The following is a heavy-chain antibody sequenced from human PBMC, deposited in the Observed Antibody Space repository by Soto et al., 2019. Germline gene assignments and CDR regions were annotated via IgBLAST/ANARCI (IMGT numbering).Heavy chain of an antibody. CDR3: ARHLRSPQAAFDY. CDR2: IYYSGST. Sequence: SETLSLTCTVSGGSISSYYWSWIRQPPGKGLEWIGYIYYSGSTNYNPSLKSRVTISVDTSKNQFSLKLSSVTAADTAVYYCARHLRSPQAAFDYWGQGTLVTVSS. CDR1: GGSISSYY. V-gene: IGHV4-59*08. J-gene: IGHJ4*02.